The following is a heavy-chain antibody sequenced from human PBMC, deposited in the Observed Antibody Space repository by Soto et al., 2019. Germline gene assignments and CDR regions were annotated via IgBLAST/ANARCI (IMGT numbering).Heavy chain of an antibody. CDR3: ARDRTYSYGSGSSYDAFDI. CDR2: IYHSGGT. J-gene: IGHJ3*02. Sequence: QVQLQESGPGLVKPSRTLSLTCAVSGGYISSSNWWSWVSQPPGKGLEWIGEIYHSGGTNYNPSLKTRVTISVEKTKNPSCLKMSSVTAASTAVYYWARDRTYSYGSGSSYDAFDIWGQGTMVAVSS. CDR1: GGYISSSNW. D-gene: IGHD3-10*01. V-gene: IGHV4-4*02.